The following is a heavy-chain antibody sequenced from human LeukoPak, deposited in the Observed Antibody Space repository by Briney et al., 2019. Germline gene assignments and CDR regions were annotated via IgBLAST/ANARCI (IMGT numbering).Heavy chain of an antibody. Sequence: ASVKVSCKASGYSFTSNYIHWVRQAPGQGLEWMGMIYPRDGSTSYAQKFQGGVTVTRDTSTSTVHVELSGLRSEDTAVYYCARDQEAFDYWGQGTLVTVSS. CDR1: GYSFTSNY. CDR2: IYPRDGST. J-gene: IGHJ4*02. CDR3: ARDQEAFDY. V-gene: IGHV1-46*01.